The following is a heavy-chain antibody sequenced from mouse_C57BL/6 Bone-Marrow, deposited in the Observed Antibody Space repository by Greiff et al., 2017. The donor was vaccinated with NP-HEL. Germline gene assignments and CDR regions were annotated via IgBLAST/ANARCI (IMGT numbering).Heavy chain of an antibody. CDR2: ISSGGDYI. Sequence: EVKVEESGEGLVKPGGSLKLSCAASGFTFSSYAMSWVRQTPEKRLEWVAYISSGGDYIYYADTVKGRFTISRDNARNTLYLQMSSLKSEDTAMYYCTRDPHYYGSSLFAYWGQGTLVTVSA. V-gene: IGHV5-9-1*02. CDR3: TRDPHYYGSSLFAY. CDR1: GFTFSSYA. J-gene: IGHJ3*01. D-gene: IGHD1-1*01.